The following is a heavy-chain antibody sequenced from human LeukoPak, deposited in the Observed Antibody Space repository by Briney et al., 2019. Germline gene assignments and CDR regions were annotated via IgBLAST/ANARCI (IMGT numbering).Heavy chain of an antibody. Sequence: MSSETLSLTCTVSGGSISSYYWSWIRQPPGKGLEWFGYIYYSGSTNYNPSLKSRVTISVDTSKNQFSLKLSSVTAADTAVYYCARDQTYYDILTGFDYYGMDVWGQGTTVTVSS. CDR2: IYYSGST. CDR1: GGSISSYY. D-gene: IGHD3-9*01. J-gene: IGHJ6*02. V-gene: IGHV4-59*01. CDR3: ARDQTYYDILTGFDYYGMDV.